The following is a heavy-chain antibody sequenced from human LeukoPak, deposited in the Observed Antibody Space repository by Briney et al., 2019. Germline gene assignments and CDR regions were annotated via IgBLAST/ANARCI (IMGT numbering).Heavy chain of an antibody. V-gene: IGHV4-4*02. Sequence: KTSETLSLTCAVSGGSISSSYWWSWVRQPPGKELEWIGEIFHSGSTNYNPSLKSRVTISVDKSKNLFSLKLTSVTAADTAMYYCAMSRPYQHNWFDPWGQGILVIVSS. CDR1: GGSISSSYW. J-gene: IGHJ5*02. CDR3: AMSRPYQHNWFDP. D-gene: IGHD2-2*01. CDR2: IFHSGST.